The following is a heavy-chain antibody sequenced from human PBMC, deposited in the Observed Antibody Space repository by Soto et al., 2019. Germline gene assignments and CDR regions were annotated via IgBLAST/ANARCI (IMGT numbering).Heavy chain of an antibody. D-gene: IGHD3-9*01. CDR1: GGTFSSYT. CDR2: IIPILGIA. V-gene: IGHV1-69*02. CDR3: ALPPDGYYKGNSDWFDP. Sequence: SVKVSCKASGGTFSSYTISWVRQAPGQGLEWMGRIIPILGIANYAQKFQGRVTIIADKSTSTAYMELSSLRSEDTAVYYCALPPDGYYKGNSDWFDPWGQGTLVTVSS. J-gene: IGHJ5*02.